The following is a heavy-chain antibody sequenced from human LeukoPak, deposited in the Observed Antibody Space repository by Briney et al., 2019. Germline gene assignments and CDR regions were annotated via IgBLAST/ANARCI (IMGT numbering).Heavy chain of an antibody. CDR2: IYYSGST. CDR1: GGSISSGGYY. CDR3: VRDRGSRGFYYYMDV. V-gene: IGHV4-31*03. D-gene: IGHD1-26*01. Sequence: SETLSLTCTVSGGSISSGGYYWSWIRQHPGKGLEWIGYIYYSGSTDYNPSLKSRATISVDTSKNQFSLKLSSVTAADTAVYYCVRDRGSRGFYYYMDVWGKGTTVTVSS. J-gene: IGHJ6*03.